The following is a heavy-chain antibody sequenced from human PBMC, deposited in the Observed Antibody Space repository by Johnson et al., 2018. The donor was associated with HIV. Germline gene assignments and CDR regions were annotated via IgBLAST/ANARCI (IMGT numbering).Heavy chain of an antibody. J-gene: IGHJ3*01. D-gene: IGHD2-21*01. CDR1: GFTFRTYW. V-gene: IGHV3-74*03. CDR2: IYNDGSRT. Sequence: VQLVESGGGVVQPGRSLRVSCGTSGFTFRTYWMVWVRQVPGKRPVWVARIYNDGSRTTYADSVRGRFTISRDNAKYTVDLQMNSLRVEDTAVYYCAKVDCGGDTCAGYDPFDLWGQGTLVTVSS. CDR3: AKVDCGGDTCAGYDPFDL.